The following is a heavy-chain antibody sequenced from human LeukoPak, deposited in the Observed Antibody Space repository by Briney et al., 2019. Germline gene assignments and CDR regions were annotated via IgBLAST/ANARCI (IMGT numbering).Heavy chain of an antibody. D-gene: IGHD3-3*01. CDR3: ARAQVFGVVIPTSFDP. J-gene: IGHJ5*02. CDR1: GSSFPNYW. V-gene: IGHV5-51*01. CDR2: IYPRDSDT. Sequence: GESLQISCQGSGSSFPNYWIAWVRQLPGKGLEWMGIIYPRDSDTRYSPSFQGQVIISADKSITTAYLQWSSLKASDTGIYYCARAQVFGVVIPTSFDPWGQGTLVTVSS.